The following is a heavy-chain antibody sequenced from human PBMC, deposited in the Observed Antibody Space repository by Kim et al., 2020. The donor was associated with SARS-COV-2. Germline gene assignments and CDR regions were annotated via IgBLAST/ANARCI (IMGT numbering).Heavy chain of an antibody. CDR1: GFTFSSYG. V-gene: IGHV3-33*01. J-gene: IGHJ6*02. CDR2: IWYDGSNK. Sequence: GGSLRLSCAASGFTFSSYGMHWVRQAPGKGLEWVAVIWYDGSNKYYADSVKGRFTISRDNSKNTLYLQMNSLRAEDTAVYYCARDSMVRGGSEYYYGMDVWGQGTTVTVSS. CDR3: ARDSMVRGGSEYYYGMDV. D-gene: IGHD3-10*01.